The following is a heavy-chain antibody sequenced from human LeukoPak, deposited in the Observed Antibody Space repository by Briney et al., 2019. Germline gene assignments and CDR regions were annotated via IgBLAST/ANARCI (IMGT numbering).Heavy chain of an antibody. V-gene: IGHV3-30*18. CDR3: AKESPQFDY. Sequence: GGSLRLSCAASGFIFRSYGMRWVRQAPGKGLEWVAVILYDGSNKYYADSVKGRFTISRDNSKNTLYLQMNSLRAEDTAVYYCAKESPQFDYWGQGNLVTVSS. CDR1: GFIFRSYG. CDR2: ILYDGSNK. J-gene: IGHJ4*02.